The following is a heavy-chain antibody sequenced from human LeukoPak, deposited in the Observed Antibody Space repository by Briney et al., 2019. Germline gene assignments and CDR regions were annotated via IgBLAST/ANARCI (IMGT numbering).Heavy chain of an antibody. Sequence: PSETLSLTCGVYGGSSTGYYWSWIRQPPGKGLEWIGEINDSGSTNYNPSLKSRVSISVDTSKNQFSLKLSSVTAADTAVYYCAKDLRYYDSSGYYYPRCAFDIWGQGTMVTVSS. CDR2: INDSGST. CDR3: AKDLRYYDSSGYYYPRCAFDI. J-gene: IGHJ3*02. D-gene: IGHD3-22*01. CDR1: GGSSTGYY. V-gene: IGHV4-34*01.